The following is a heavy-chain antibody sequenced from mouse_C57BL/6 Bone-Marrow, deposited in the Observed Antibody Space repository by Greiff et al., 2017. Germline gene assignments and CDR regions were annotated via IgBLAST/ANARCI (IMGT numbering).Heavy chain of an antibody. V-gene: IGHV1-15*01. D-gene: IGHD1-1*01. CDR3: TREDYGSSYEGY. CDR1: GYTFTDYE. Sequence: QVQLQQSGAELVRPGASVTLSCTASGYTFTDYEMHWVKQTPVHGLEWIGAIDPETGGTAYNQKFKGKAILTADKSSSTAYMELRSLTSEDSAVYYCTREDYGSSYEGYWGQGTTLTVSS. J-gene: IGHJ2*01. CDR2: IDPETGGT.